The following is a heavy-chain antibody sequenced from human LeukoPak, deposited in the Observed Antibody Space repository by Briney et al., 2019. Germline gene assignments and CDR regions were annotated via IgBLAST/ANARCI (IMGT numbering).Heavy chain of an antibody. CDR2: ISWNSGSI. D-gene: IGHD6-25*01. Sequence: GRSLRLSCAASGFTFDDYAMHWVRQAPGKGLEWVSGISWNSGSIGYADSVKGRFTISRDNAKNSLYLQMNSLRADDTAVYYCARSAAGGSYYFDLDVWGKVTTVTVAS. CDR1: GFTFDDYA. J-gene: IGHJ6*03. V-gene: IGHV3-9*01. CDR3: ARSAAGGSYYFDLDV.